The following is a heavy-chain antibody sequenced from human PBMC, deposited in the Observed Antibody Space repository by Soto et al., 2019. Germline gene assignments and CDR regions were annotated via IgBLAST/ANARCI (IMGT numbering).Heavy chain of an antibody. CDR2: ISYDGTNK. Sequence: QVQVVESGGGVVQPGRSLRLSCAASGFTFSRNGMQWVRQAPGKGLEWVARISYDGTNKYYADSVKGRFTISRDNSQKTLYLQINSLRTEDTAVYYCAREDDGRLGIDYWGQGTLVTVSS. D-gene: IGHD2-8*01. CDR1: GFTFSRNG. J-gene: IGHJ4*02. CDR3: AREDDGRLGIDY. V-gene: IGHV3-30*03.